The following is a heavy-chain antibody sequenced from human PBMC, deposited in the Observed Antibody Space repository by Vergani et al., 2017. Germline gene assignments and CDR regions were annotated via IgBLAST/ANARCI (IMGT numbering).Heavy chain of an antibody. J-gene: IGHJ6*02. CDR2: IYSGGST. V-gene: IGHV3-53*04. Sequence: EVQLLESGGGLVQPGGSLRLSCAASGFTFSSYAMSWVRQAPGKGLEWVSVIYSGGSTYYADSVKGRFTISRHNSKNTLYLQMNSLRAEDTAVYYCARDRVDIVATTTYYYYYDGMDVWGQGTTVTVSS. CDR3: ARDRVDIVATTTYYYYYDGMDV. D-gene: IGHD5-12*01. CDR1: GFTFSSYA.